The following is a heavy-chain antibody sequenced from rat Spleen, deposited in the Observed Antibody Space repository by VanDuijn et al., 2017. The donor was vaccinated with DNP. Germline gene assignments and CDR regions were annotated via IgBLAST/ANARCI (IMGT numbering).Heavy chain of an antibody. D-gene: IGHD1-1*01. CDR1: GFSLTSYH. Sequence: QVQLKESGPGLVQPSQTLSLTCTVSGFSLTSYHVHWVRQPSGKGLEWMGVVWIGGTTHISSIFKSRVSISRDTSKSQVFLEVNSLQSEDTATYYCARDGQWDYLDYWGQGVMVTVAS. J-gene: IGHJ2*01. V-gene: IGHV2-32*01. CDR2: VWIGGTT. CDR3: ARDGQWDYLDY.